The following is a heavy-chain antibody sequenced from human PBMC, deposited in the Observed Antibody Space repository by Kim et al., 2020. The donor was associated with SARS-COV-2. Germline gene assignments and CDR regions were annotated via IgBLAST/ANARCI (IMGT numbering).Heavy chain of an antibody. V-gene: IGHV3-30-3*01. CDR2: ISYDGSNK. Sequence: GGSLRLSCAASGFTFSSYAMHWVRQAPGKGLEWVAVISYDGSNKYYADSVKGRFTISRDNSKNTLYLQMNSLRAEDTAVYYCARATGSSRTTVSVRYYYYYGMDVWGQGTTVTVSS. CDR1: GFTFSSYA. CDR3: ARATGSSRTTVSVRYYYYYGMDV. D-gene: IGHD4-4*01. J-gene: IGHJ6*02.